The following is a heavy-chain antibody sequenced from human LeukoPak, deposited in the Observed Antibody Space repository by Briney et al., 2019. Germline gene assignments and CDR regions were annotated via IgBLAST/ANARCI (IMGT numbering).Heavy chain of an antibody. CDR1: GGTFSSYA. V-gene: IGHV1-69*05. CDR3: AGEGDSGSSWYTNWFDP. D-gene: IGHD6-13*01. J-gene: IGHJ5*02. Sequence: ASVKVSCKASGGTFSSYAISWVRQAPGQGLEWMGGIIPIFGTANYAQKFQGRVTITTDESTSTAYMELSSLRSEDTAVYYCAGEGDSGSSWYTNWFDPWGQGTLVTVSS. CDR2: IIPIFGTA.